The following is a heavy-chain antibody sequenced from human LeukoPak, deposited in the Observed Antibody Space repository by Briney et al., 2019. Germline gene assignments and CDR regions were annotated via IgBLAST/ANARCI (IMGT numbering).Heavy chain of an antibody. V-gene: IGHV4-4*07. CDR3: ARDRSAYDYDKRWFYYYMDV. Sequence: SETLSLTCSVSGGTISRYYWSWIRQPAGKGLEWIGRIYTSTSTNYNPSLKSRVTMSVDRSKNQFSLKLNSVTAADTAVYYCARDRSAYDYDKRWFYYYMDVWGKGTTVTISS. J-gene: IGHJ6*03. CDR1: GGTISRYY. CDR2: IYTSTST. D-gene: IGHD5-12*01.